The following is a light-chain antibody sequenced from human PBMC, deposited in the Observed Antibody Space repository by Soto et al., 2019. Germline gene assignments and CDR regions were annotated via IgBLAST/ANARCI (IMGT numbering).Light chain of an antibody. CDR1: SSNIGSNY. V-gene: IGLV1-47*01. Sequence: QSVLTQPPSASGTPGQRVTISCSGSSSNIGSNYVYWYQQLPGTAPKLLIYRNNQRPSGVPDRFSGSKSGTSASLAISGLRSEDEADYYCAAWDDSRSANWVFGGGTKMTVL. CDR2: RNN. CDR3: AAWDDSRSANWV. J-gene: IGLJ3*02.